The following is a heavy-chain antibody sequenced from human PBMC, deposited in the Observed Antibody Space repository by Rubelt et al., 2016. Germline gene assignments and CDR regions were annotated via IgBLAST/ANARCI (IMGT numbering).Heavy chain of an antibody. CDR2: IYYSGNT. J-gene: IGHJ4*02. CDR3: ASAPSMRSR. V-gene: IGHV4-31*03. D-gene: IGHD2-2*01. CDR1: GGSISSDGYY. Sequence: QVQLQESGPGLVKSSQPLSLTCTVSGGSISSDGYYWSWIRQHPGKGMEWIGYIYYSGNTYYNSSLKSRLTISVDTSKNQFSLKLSSVTAADTAVYYCASAPSMRSRWGQGTLVTVSS.